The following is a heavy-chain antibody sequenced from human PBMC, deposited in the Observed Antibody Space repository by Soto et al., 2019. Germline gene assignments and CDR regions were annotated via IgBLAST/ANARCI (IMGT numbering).Heavy chain of an antibody. CDR2: IFYSGTT. CDR1: GGSITTDTYY. Sequence: SETLSLTCTVSGGSITTDTYYWGWIRQPPGKGLEWIGSIFYSGTTYSNPSLKGRVTISVDTSKNQFSLDLTSVTAADTAVYYCARSPPPIEVLDYWGQGILVTVSS. CDR3: ARSPPPIEVLDY. D-gene: IGHD6-19*01. J-gene: IGHJ4*02. V-gene: IGHV4-39*01.